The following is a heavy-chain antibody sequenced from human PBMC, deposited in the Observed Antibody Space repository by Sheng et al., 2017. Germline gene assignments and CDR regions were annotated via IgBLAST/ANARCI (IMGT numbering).Heavy chain of an antibody. CDR1: GFTFSDYE. CDR3: ARELRSTLSTTSFDY. Sequence: EVQLVESGGGLVQPGGSLRLSCAASGFTFSDYEMNWVRQAPGKGLEWVSYISSSYSSIYYADSVKGRFTISRDNAKNSLYLQMNSLRAEDTAVYYCARELRSTLSTTSFDYWGQGTLVTVSS. D-gene: IGHD1-26*01. CDR2: ISSSYSSI. J-gene: IGHJ4*02. V-gene: IGHV3-48*03.